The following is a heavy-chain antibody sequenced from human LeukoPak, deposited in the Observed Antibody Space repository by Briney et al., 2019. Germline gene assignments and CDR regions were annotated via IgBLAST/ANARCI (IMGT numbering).Heavy chain of an antibody. J-gene: IGHJ6*03. D-gene: IGHD3-10*01. CDR2: IYTSGST. V-gene: IGHV4-4*07. CDR1: GGSISSYY. Sequence: PSETLSLTCTVSGGSISSYYWSWIRQPAGKGLEWIGRIYTSGSTNYNPSLKSRVTMSVDTSKNQFSLKLSSVTAADTAVYYCARVGSGSYFYYYYMDVWGKGTTVTISS. CDR3: ARVGSGSYFYYYYMDV.